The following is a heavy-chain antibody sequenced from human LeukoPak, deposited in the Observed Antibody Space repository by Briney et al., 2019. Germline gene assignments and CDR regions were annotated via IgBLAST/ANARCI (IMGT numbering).Heavy chain of an antibody. Sequence: ASVTVSCKASGYTFTSYAMHWVRQAPGQRLEWMGWINAGNGNTKYSQKFQGRVTITRDTSASTAYMELSSLRSEDTAVYYCARGCRRGGGSLYYFDYWGQGTLVTVSS. D-gene: IGHD2-15*01. CDR3: ARGCRRGGGSLYYFDY. CDR1: GYTFTSYA. V-gene: IGHV1-3*01. J-gene: IGHJ4*02. CDR2: INAGNGNT.